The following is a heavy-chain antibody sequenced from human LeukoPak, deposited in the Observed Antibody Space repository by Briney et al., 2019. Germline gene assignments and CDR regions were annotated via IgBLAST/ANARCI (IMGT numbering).Heavy chain of an antibody. CDR3: ARAPRVGGGIDY. V-gene: IGHV3-23*01. Sequence: SGGSLRLSCAGSGFTFSSYAMSWVRQAPGKGLEWVSGISSGGGSTYYADSVKGRFTISRDNSKNTLYLQMNSLRAEDTAVYYCARAPRVGGGIDYWGQGTLVTVSS. J-gene: IGHJ4*02. CDR2: ISSGGGST. CDR1: GFTFSSYA. D-gene: IGHD3-16*01.